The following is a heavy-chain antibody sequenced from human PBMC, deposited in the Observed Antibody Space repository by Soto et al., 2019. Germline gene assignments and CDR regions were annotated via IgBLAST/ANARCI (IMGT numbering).Heavy chain of an antibody. D-gene: IGHD2-15*01. CDR3: AKVTVRYCSGGSCYKGNYFDY. CDR1: GFTFDDYA. V-gene: IGHV3-9*01. J-gene: IGHJ4*02. CDR2: ISWNSGSI. Sequence: EVQLVESGGGLVQPGRSLRLSCAASGFTFDDYAMHWVRQAPGKGLEWVSGISWNSGSIGYADSVKGRFTISRDNAKNSLYMQMNSLRAEDTALYYCAKVTVRYCSGGSCYKGNYFDYWGQGTLVTVSS.